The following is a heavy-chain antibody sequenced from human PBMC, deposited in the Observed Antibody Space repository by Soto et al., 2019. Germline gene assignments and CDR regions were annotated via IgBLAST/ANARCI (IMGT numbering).Heavy chain of an antibody. CDR3: ARWHYSDSSDLDY. V-gene: IGHV4-34*01. CDR2: INHSGST. J-gene: IGHJ4*02. CDR1: GGSFSGYY. D-gene: IGHD3-22*01. Sequence: QVQLQQWGAGLLKPSETLSLTCAVYGGSFSGYYWSWIRQPPGKGLEWIGEINHSGSTNYNPSLKRRVPMSVHTSKPLFSPTLSSVTAADTAVYYCARWHYSDSSDLDYWGQGTLVTVSS.